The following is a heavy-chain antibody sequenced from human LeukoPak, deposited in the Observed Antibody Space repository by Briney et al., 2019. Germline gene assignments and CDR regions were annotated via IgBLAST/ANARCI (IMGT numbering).Heavy chain of an antibody. Sequence: SETLSLTCAVYGGSFSGYYWSWIRQPPGKGLEWIGQIHYSGRPDYNPSLKSRVTISVDTSKNQLSLKVTSVTGADTAVYYCARFGVDYDMDVWGQGTTVTVSS. CDR3: ARFGVDYDMDV. V-gene: IGHV4-34*01. D-gene: IGHD3-16*01. J-gene: IGHJ6*02. CDR2: IHYSGRP. CDR1: GGSFSGYY.